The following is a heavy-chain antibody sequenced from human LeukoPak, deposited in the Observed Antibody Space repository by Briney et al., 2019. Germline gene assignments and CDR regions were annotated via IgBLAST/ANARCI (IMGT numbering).Heavy chain of an antibody. CDR2: IYYSGST. CDR3: AGGITIFGVGLYYMDV. D-gene: IGHD3-3*01. Sequence: PSETLSLTCTVSGGSISSSSYYWGWIRQPPGKGLEWIGSIYYSGSTYYNPSLKSRVTISVDTSKNQFSLKLSSVTAADTAVYYCAGGITIFGVGLYYMDVWGKGTTVTVSS. V-gene: IGHV4-39*07. J-gene: IGHJ6*03. CDR1: GGSISSSSYY.